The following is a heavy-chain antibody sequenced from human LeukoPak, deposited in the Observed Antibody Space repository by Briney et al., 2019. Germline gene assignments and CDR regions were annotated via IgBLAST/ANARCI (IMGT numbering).Heavy chain of an antibody. CDR2: KYYRSKRYN. D-gene: IGHD2-2*01. J-gene: IGHJ5*02. Sequence: PSQTLSLTCAISGDSVSSNSAAWNWIRQSPSRGLEWLGRKYYRSKRYNNYAISVKSRTTINPDTSKNQFSLQLNSVTPEDTAVYYCARNFCSRSNCPNNWIDPWGQGTLVTVSS. CDR1: GDSVSSNSAA. V-gene: IGHV6-1*01. CDR3: ARNFCSRSNCPNNWIDP.